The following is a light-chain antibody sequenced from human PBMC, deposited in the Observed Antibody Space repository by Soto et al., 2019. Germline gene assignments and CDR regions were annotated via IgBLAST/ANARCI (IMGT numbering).Light chain of an antibody. Sequence: QSVLTQPASVSGSPGQSITISCTGTSSDVGGHNYVSWYQQHPGKAPKLMIFDVSNRPSGVSNRFSGSKSGYTASLTISGLQAEDEADYYCSSYTSSSTYVFGTGTKVTVL. V-gene: IGLV2-14*03. J-gene: IGLJ1*01. CDR2: DVS. CDR3: SSYTSSSTYV. CDR1: SSDVGGHNY.